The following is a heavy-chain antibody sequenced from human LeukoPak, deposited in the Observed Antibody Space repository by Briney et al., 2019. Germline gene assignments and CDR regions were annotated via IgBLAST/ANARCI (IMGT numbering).Heavy chain of an antibody. CDR2: IRYDGSDK. J-gene: IGHJ4*02. CDR3: ARDPLRETTVTIDY. Sequence: GGSLRLSCVASGFNFYNYGMHWVRQAPGKGLEWVTFIRYDGSDKYYADSVKGRFTISRDNSKNTLYLQMNSLRTEDTAVYYCARDPLRETTVTIDYWGQGTLVTVSS. CDR1: GFNFYNYG. V-gene: IGHV3-30*02. D-gene: IGHD4-11*01.